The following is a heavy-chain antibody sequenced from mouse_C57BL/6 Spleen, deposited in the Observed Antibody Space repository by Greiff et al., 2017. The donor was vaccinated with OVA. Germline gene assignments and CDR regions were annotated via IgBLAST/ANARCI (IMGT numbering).Heavy chain of an antibody. Sequence: QVQLQQPGAELVRPGSSVKLSCKASGYTFTSYWMHWVKQRPIQGLEWIGNIDPSDSETHYNQKFKDKATLTVDNSSSTAYMQLSSLTSEDSAVYYCARDSITTVVEGNYFDYWGQGTTLTVSS. J-gene: IGHJ2*01. CDR1: GYTFTSYW. CDR3: ARDSITTVVEGNYFDY. CDR2: IDPSDSET. V-gene: IGHV1-52*01. D-gene: IGHD1-1*01.